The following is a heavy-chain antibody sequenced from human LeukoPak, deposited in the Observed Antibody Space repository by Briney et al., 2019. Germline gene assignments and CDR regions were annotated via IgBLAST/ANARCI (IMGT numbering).Heavy chain of an antibody. Sequence: GGSLRLSCAASGFTVSSNYMSWVRQAPGKGLEWVSVIYSGGSTYYADSVKGRFTISRDNSKNTLYLQMNSLRAEDTAVYYCARGPYYDSSGYWFDPWGQGTLVTVSS. CDR1: GFTVSSNY. D-gene: IGHD3-22*01. J-gene: IGHJ5*02. CDR2: IYSGGST. V-gene: IGHV3-53*01. CDR3: ARGPYYDSSGYWFDP.